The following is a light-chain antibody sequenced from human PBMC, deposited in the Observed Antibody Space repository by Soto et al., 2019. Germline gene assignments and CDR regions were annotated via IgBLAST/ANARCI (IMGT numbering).Light chain of an antibody. CDR2: KAS. J-gene: IGKJ2*01. Sequence: DIQMTQSPSTLSASVGDRVTITCRASQSISSWLAWYQQKPGKAPKLLIYKASSLESGVPSRFSGSGSGTEFTLTISSLQPDDFXTYYCQQYNSYSPYTF. V-gene: IGKV1-5*03. CDR3: QQYNSYSPYT. CDR1: QSISSW.